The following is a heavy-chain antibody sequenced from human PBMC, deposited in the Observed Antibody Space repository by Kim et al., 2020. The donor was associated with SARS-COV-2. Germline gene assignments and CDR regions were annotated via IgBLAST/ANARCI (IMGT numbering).Heavy chain of an antibody. J-gene: IGHJ5*02. CDR3: AKADGKYPEYNWFDP. D-gene: IGHD2-2*01. V-gene: IGHV3-23*01. Sequence: ADSRKGRYTISRDKSKNTLYLEINSLGAEDTAVYYCAKADGKYPEYNWFDPWGQGTLVTVSS.